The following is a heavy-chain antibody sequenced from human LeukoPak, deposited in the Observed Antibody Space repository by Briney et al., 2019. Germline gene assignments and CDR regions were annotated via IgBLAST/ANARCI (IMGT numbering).Heavy chain of an antibody. CDR3: ARDPGSSWYDNWFDP. Sequence: GRSLRLSCAASGFTFSTYAMSWVRQPPGDGMELVSTIRDSAGNTNYADPVKSRFTISRDNSKNTLFLQMNSLRAQDTAVYYCARDPGSSWYDNWFDPWGQGTLVTVSS. D-gene: IGHD6-13*01. V-gene: IGHV3-23*01. J-gene: IGHJ5*02. CDR2: IRDSAGNT. CDR1: GFTFSTYA.